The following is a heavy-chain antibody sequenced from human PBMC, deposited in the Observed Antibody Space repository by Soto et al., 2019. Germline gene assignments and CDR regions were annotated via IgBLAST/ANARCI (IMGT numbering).Heavy chain of an antibody. J-gene: IGHJ6*02. CDR3: AREVRRITMVRGAQYYYHYGMDV. D-gene: IGHD3-10*01. CDR1: GGTFSSYA. Sequence: QVQLVQSGAEVKKPGSSVKVSCKASGGTFSSYAISWVRQAPGQGLEWMGGIIPIFGTANYAQKFQGRVTITADESTSTAYVELSSLRSEDTAVYYCAREVRRITMVRGAQYYYHYGMDVWGQGTTVTVSS. CDR2: IIPIFGTA. V-gene: IGHV1-69*01.